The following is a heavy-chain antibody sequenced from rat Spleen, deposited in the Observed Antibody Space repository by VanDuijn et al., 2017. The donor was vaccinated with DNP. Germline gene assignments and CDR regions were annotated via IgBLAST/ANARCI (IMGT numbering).Heavy chain of an antibody. CDR3: ARVRSGEYYGLYAMDA. CDR2: IWTGGNT. V-gene: IGHV2-43*01. J-gene: IGHJ4*01. CDR1: GFSLTNYH. D-gene: IGHD1-6*01. Sequence: QVQLKESGPGLVQPSQTLSLACTVSGFSLTNYHVHWVRQSSGNGLEWMGQIWTGGNTEYNSALKSRLSISRDTSKNQVFLEMNSLQTEDTATYYCARVRSGEYYGLYAMDAWGQGTSVTVSS.